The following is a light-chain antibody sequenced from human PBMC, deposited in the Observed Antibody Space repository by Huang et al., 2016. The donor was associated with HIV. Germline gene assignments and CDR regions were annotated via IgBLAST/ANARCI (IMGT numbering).Light chain of an antibody. Sequence: EIVMTQSPLSLPVSPGQPASISCTSSQNLLHSTGHNRLDWYLQKPGQSPQLLIFLTFNRASGVPDKFTGSGSGANFTLSINKVQPDDVGIYYCMQGLQTPPTFGQGTKLEI. CDR3: MQGLQTPPT. CDR1: QNLLHSTGHNR. CDR2: LTF. V-gene: IGKV2-28*01. J-gene: IGKJ2*01.